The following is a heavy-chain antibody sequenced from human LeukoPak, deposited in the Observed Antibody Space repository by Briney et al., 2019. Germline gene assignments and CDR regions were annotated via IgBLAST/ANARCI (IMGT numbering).Heavy chain of an antibody. CDR3: AKGYIYSLASLFDY. CDR2: ISGSGGST. CDR1: GFTFSSYA. Sequence: GGSLRLSCAASGFTFSSYAMSWVRQAPGKGLEWVSAISGSGGSTYYADPVKGRFTISRDDSKNTLYLQMNSLRAEDTAVYYCAKGYIYSLASLFDYWGQGTLVTVSS. D-gene: IGHD1-26*01. J-gene: IGHJ4*02. V-gene: IGHV3-23*01.